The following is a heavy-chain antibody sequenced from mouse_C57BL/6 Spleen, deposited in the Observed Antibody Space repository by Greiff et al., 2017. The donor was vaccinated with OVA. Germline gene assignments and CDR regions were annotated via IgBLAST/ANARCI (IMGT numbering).Heavy chain of an antibody. D-gene: IGHD3-3*01. CDR1: GFTFSDYG. Sequence: EVKVVESGGGLVKPGGSLKLSCAASGFTFSDYGMHWVRQAPEKGLAWVAYISSGSSTIYYADTVKGRFTISRDNAKNTLFLQMTSLRSEDTAMYYCARPVDIWYFDVWGTGTTVTVSS. CDR2: ISSGSSTI. J-gene: IGHJ1*03. V-gene: IGHV5-17*01. CDR3: ARPVDIWYFDV.